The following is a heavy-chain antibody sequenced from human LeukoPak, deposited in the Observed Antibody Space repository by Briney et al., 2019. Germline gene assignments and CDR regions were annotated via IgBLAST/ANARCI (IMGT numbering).Heavy chain of an antibody. D-gene: IGHD2-15*01. CDR2: IYYSGSS. V-gene: IGHV4-59*08. Sequence: SETLSLTCTVSGGSISSYYWSWIRQPPGKGLEWIGYIYYSGSSIYNPSLRSRVTMSIDTSKKQFFLKLRSVTAADTAVYYCVLAPNSNWFDFWGQGTLVTVSS. CDR3: VLAPNSNWFDF. CDR1: GGSISSYY. J-gene: IGHJ4*02.